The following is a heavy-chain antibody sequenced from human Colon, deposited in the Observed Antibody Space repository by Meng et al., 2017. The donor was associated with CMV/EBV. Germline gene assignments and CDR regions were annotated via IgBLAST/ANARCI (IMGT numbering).Heavy chain of an antibody. CDR3: AHGGSGYDFGAGGFDY. V-gene: IGHV2-5*01. J-gene: IGHJ4*02. Sequence: FSLNSVHLSLGWLRQPPVNALYWLALVYWIDDKHYTPSLNTMLPITKDASKIPLVLRVTNMDPADSGTYFCAHGGSGYDFGAGGFDYWGQGTLVTVSS. D-gene: IGHD5-12*01. CDR1: FSLNSVHLS. CDR2: VYWIDDK.